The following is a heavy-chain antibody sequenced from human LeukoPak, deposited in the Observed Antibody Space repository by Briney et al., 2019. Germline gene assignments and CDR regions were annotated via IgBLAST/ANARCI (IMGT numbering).Heavy chain of an antibody. V-gene: IGHV4-59*08. CDR3: ARRGYSSGWQFDY. CDR2: IYYSGST. Sequence: NPSETLSLTCTVSGGSISSYYWSWIRQPPGKGLEWIGYIYYSGSTNYNPSLKSRVTISVDTSKNQFSLKLSFVTAADTAVYYCARRGYSSGWQFDYWGQGTLVTVSS. J-gene: IGHJ4*02. D-gene: IGHD6-19*01. CDR1: GGSISSYY.